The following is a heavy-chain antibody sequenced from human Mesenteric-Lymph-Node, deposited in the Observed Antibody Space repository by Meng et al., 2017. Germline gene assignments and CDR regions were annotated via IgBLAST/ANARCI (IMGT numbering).Heavy chain of an antibody. CDR1: GFTFSSYS. Sequence: EVQLVESGGGLVTPPDSLTLPCVASGFTFSSYSTNWVRQAPGKGLEWVSSISTSTSIYYADSAKGRFTISRDNAKNSLFLQMNSLRAEDTAVYYCARGVAPAGMLYWYFDLWGRGTLVTVSS. V-gene: IGHV3-21*01. D-gene: IGHD6-13*01. CDR2: ISTSTSI. CDR3: ARGVAPAGMLYWYFDL. J-gene: IGHJ2*01.